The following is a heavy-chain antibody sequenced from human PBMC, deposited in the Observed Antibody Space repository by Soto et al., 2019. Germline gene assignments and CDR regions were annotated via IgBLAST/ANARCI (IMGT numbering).Heavy chain of an antibody. CDR3: ASGAVAADDAFDI. J-gene: IGHJ3*02. Sequence: PGGSLRLSCAASGFTFSSYSMNWVRQAPGKGLEWVSYISSSSSTIYYADSVKGRFTISRDNAKNSLYLQMNSLRAEDTAVYYCASGAVAADDAFDIWGQGTMVTVSS. D-gene: IGHD6-19*01. V-gene: IGHV3-48*01. CDR1: GFTFSSYS. CDR2: ISSSSSTI.